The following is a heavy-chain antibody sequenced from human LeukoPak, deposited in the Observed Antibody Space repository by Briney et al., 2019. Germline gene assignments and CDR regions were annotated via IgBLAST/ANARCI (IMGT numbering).Heavy chain of an antibody. CDR2: MSSSGYS. J-gene: IGHJ3*02. CDR1: GGSIGSTTNF. CDR3: ARLPLTGLNAFDI. V-gene: IGHV4-39*07. D-gene: IGHD4-11*01. Sequence: SETLSLTCTVSGGSIGSTTNFWGWLRQPPGKGPEWIGDMSSSGYSHYTPSLKSRVTISVDKSKNQFSLKLSSVTAADTAVYYCARLPLTGLNAFDIWGQGTMVTVSS.